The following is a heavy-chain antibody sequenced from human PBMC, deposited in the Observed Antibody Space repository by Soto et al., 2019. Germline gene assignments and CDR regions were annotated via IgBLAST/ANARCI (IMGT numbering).Heavy chain of an antibody. V-gene: IGHV2-5*02. CDR2: IYWDDDK. Sequence: QITLKESGPTLVKPTQTLTLTCTFSGFSLTTDAVGVGWIRQPPGKALEWLALIYWDDDKRYSPGQKSRLTTTQDASRNQVVLTLTNMDPADTATYYCAHVYWVAAGIRYYFDYWGQGTLVTVSS. J-gene: IGHJ4*02. CDR1: GFSLTTDAVG. D-gene: IGHD1-1*01. CDR3: AHVYWVAAGIRYYFDY.